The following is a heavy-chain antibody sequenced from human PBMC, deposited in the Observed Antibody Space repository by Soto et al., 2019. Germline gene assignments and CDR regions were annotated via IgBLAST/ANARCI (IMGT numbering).Heavy chain of an antibody. CDR1: GFTISSYA. J-gene: IGHJ4*02. CDR2: ISGSDGRT. CDR3: AKGVSQYTPLALFDY. D-gene: IGHD5-18*01. Sequence: SGETLSLTCAASGFTISSYALSWIRQPPGKGLEWVSTISGSDGRTYSTDSVKGRFTISRDNSRNTAYLQMNSLRVEDTAVYYCAKGVSQYTPLALFDYWGRGTLVTVSS. V-gene: IGHV3-23*01.